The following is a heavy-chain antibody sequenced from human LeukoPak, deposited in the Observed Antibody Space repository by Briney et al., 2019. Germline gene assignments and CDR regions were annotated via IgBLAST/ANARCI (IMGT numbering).Heavy chain of an antibody. V-gene: IGHV4-59*08. CDR2: IYYSGST. J-gene: IGHJ4*02. Sequence: SETLSLTCTVSGGSIGSYFWSWIRQPPGRGLEWIGYIYYSGSTNYNPSLKSRVTISVDTSKNQFSLKLNSVTAADTAVYYCARGPASQQLVSGYFDYWGQGTLVTVSS. CDR3: ARGPASQQLVSGYFDY. D-gene: IGHD6-13*01. CDR1: GGSIGSYF.